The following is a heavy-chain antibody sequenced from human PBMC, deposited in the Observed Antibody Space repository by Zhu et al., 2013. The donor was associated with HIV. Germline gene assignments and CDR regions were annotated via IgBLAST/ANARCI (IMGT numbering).Heavy chain of an antibody. Sequence: VQLVESGGGLVQPGGSLRLSCAASGFIFSSYWMHWARQAPGKGPVWVSRIASDGTSTNYADSVKGRFTISRDNAKNTLYLQMNSLRADDTAVYFCARANQGVILDYWGQGTLVTVSS. CDR3: ARANQGVILDY. V-gene: IGHV3-74*01. CDR1: GFIFSSYW. D-gene: IGHD3-10*01. J-gene: IGHJ4*02. CDR2: IASDGTST.